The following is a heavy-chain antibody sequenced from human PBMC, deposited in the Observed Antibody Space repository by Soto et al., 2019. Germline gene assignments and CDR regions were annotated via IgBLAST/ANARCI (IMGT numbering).Heavy chain of an antibody. CDR3: ARGFPLWFEP. Sequence: QVQLVQSGAEEKKPGASVKVSCKASGYTFTNYAMHWVRQAPGQRLEWMGWINAGNGNTKYSQTFPGRVTITRDTSASTAYMELSSLRSEDTAVYYCARGFPLWFEPWGQGTGVTVSS. CDR2: INAGNGNT. J-gene: IGHJ5*02. CDR1: GYTFTNYA. D-gene: IGHD3-16*02. V-gene: IGHV1-3*05.